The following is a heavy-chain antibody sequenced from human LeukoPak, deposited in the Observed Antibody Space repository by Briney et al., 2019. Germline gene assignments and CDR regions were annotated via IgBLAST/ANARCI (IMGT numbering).Heavy chain of an antibody. V-gene: IGHV3-23*01. D-gene: IGHD5-12*01. J-gene: IGHJ4*02. Sequence: GGSLRLSCAASGFTFSSYAMSWVRQPPGKGLEWVSAISGGGGSTYSADSVKGRFTISRDNSKHTLYLQMNSLRAEDTAVYYCAKDRGYSGYDPLDFWGQGALVTVSS. CDR1: GFTFSSYA. CDR3: AKDRGYSGYDPLDF. CDR2: ISGGGGST.